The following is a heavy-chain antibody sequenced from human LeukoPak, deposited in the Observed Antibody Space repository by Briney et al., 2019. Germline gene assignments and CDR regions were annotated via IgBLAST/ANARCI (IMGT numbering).Heavy chain of an antibody. V-gene: IGHV3-48*03. CDR3: ARSPLRYFDWLFPYGMDV. D-gene: IGHD3-9*01. Sequence: GGSLRLSCAASGFTFSSYEMNWVRQAPGKGLEWVSYISSSGSTIYYADSVKGRFTISRDNAKNSLYLQMNSLRAEDTAVYYCARSPLRYFDWLFPYGMDVWGQGTTVTVSS. J-gene: IGHJ6*02. CDR1: GFTFSSYE. CDR2: ISSSGSTI.